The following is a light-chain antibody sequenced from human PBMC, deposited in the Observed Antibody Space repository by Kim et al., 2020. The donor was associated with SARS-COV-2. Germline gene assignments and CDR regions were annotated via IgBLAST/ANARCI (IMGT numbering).Light chain of an antibody. CDR1: SRDVGRYNL. Sequence: SVTIAGTGTSRDVGRYNLVSWDQQHPGKAPKLRIYEVGRRASGVSNRCSGAKSGNTASLTISGVQAEDEAEYYCCSYAGSSSWVFGGGTQLTVL. CDR2: EVG. CDR3: CSYAGSSSWV. V-gene: IGLV2-23*02. J-gene: IGLJ3*02.